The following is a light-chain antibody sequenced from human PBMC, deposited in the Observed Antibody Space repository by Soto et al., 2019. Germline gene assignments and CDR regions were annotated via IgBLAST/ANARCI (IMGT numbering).Light chain of an antibody. J-gene: IGLJ1*01. Sequence: QSVLTQPLSVSGAPVQAVTISCTGTSSDVGGYNYVSWYQQHPGKAPKLMIYDVSKRPSGVPDRFSGSKSGNTASLTISGLQAEDEADYYCCLYAGSYTYVFGTGTKVTVL. V-gene: IGLV2-11*01. CDR3: CLYAGSYTYV. CDR2: DVS. CDR1: SSDVGGYNY.